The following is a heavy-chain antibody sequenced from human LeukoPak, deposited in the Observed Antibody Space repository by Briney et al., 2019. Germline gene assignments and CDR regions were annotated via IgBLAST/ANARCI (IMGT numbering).Heavy chain of an antibody. CDR2: IWYDGSNK. J-gene: IGHJ4*02. Sequence: AGGSLRLSCAASGFTFSSYGMHWVRQAPGKGLEWVAVIWYDGSNKYYADSVQGRFTISRDNPKNTLYLQMNSLRAEDTAVYFCAKRGVVIRVFLVGFHKEAYYFDSWGQGALVTVSS. CDR1: GFTFSSYG. V-gene: IGHV3-33*06. CDR3: AKRGVVIRVFLVGFHKEAYYFDS. D-gene: IGHD3-10*01.